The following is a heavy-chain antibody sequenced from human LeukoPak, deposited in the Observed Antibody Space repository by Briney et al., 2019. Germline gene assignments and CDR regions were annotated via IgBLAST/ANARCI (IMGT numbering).Heavy chain of an antibody. D-gene: IGHD3-10*01. CDR2: INTDGSTT. CDR3: ARDRSITMVRGVIHWLDP. CDR1: GFSFSSYW. J-gene: IGHJ5*02. V-gene: IGHV3-74*01. Sequence: GGSLRLSCAASGFSFSSYWMHWVRQAPGKGLVWVSRINTDGSTTIYADSVKGRFTISRDNAKNTLYLQMNSLRAEDTAVYYCARDRSITMVRGVIHWLDPWGQGTLVTVSS.